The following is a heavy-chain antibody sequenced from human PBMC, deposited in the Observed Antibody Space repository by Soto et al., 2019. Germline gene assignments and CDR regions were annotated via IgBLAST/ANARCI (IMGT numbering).Heavy chain of an antibody. V-gene: IGHV4-39*01. CDR1: GGSISSSSYY. CDR3: ARPRGDCSGGSCPLIWFDP. J-gene: IGHJ5*02. D-gene: IGHD2-15*01. CDR2: IYYSGST. Sequence: SETLSLTCTVSGGSISSSSYYWGWIRQPPGKGLEWIGSIYYSGSTYYNPSLKSRVTISVDTSKNQFSLELSSVTAADTAVYYCARPRGDCSGGSCPLIWFDPWGQGTLVTVSS.